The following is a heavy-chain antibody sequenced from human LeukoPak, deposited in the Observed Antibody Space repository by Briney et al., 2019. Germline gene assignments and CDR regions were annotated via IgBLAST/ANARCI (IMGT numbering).Heavy chain of an antibody. CDR2: INHSGST. Sequence: SETLSLTCAVYGGSFSGYYWSWIRQPPGKGLEWIGEINHSGSTNYNPSLKSRVTISVDTSKNQFSLRLSSVTAADTAVYYCAKRPDAFDIWGQGTMVTVSS. J-gene: IGHJ3*02. CDR3: AKRPDAFDI. CDR1: GGSFSGYY. V-gene: IGHV4-34*01.